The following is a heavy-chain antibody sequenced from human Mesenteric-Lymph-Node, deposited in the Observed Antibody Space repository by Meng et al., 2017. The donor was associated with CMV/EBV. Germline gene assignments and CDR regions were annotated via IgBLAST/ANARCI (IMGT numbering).Heavy chain of an antibody. CDR3: ASGGELRFLEWSRRQNYWFDP. CDR2: IYYSGST. J-gene: IGHJ5*02. CDR1: GGSISSSSYY. D-gene: IGHD3-3*01. V-gene: IGHV4-39*07. Sequence: SETLSLTCTVSGGSISSSSYYWGWIRQPPGKGLEWIGSIYYSGSTYYNPSLKSRVTISVDTSKNQFSLKLSSVTAADTAVYYCASGGELRFLEWSRRQNYWFDPWGQGTLVTVSS.